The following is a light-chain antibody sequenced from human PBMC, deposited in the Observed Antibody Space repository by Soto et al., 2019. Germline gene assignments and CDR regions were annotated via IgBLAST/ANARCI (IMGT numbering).Light chain of an antibody. CDR3: ASYLTTSPLEV. CDR1: SSDVGGYKY. V-gene: IGLV2-14*01. CDR2: EVS. Sequence: QSALTQPASVSGSPGQSITISCTGTSSDVGGYKYVSWYQQHPGKAPKLMIYEVSNRPSGVSNRFSGSKPGNTASLTISGLQAADEADYYCASYLTTSPLEVFGTGTKVTVL. J-gene: IGLJ1*01.